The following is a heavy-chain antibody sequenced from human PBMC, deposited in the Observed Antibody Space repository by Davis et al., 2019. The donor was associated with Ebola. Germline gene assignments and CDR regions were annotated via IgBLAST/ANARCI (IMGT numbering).Heavy chain of an antibody. CDR1: GDTFSNYD. Sequence: ASVKVSCKTYGDTFSNYDINWVRQATGQGLEWMGWMNPKSGNTGYVQKFQDRVTITRNPSISTVYMELSSLRSEDTAVYYCARGCSSDRCFMGAFDIWGQGTKVTVSS. CDR2: MNPKSGNT. V-gene: IGHV1-8*01. D-gene: IGHD6-19*01. CDR3: ARGCSSDRCFMGAFDI. J-gene: IGHJ3*02.